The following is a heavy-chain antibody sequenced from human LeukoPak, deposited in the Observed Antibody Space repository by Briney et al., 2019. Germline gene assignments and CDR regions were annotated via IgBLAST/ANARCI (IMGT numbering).Heavy chain of an antibody. CDR1: GYTFTSYY. D-gene: IGHD5-24*01. Sequence: GASVKVSCKASGYTFTSYYMHWVRQAPGQGLEWMGIINPGGGSTSYAQKFQGRVTMTRDTSTSTVYMELSSLKSEDTAVYYCARVRDGYNDAYDIWGQGTMVTVSS. CDR2: INPGGGST. CDR3: ARVRDGYNDAYDI. V-gene: IGHV1-46*01. J-gene: IGHJ3*02.